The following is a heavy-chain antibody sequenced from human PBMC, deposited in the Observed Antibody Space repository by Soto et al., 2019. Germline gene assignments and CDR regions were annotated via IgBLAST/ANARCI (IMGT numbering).Heavy chain of an antibody. V-gene: IGHV4-4*02. J-gene: IGHJ4*02. CDR1: GDSINNDNW. CDR3: ARTSRDSSGWYGFDS. Sequence: QVQLQESGPGLVKPSGTLSLTCVVSGDSINNDNWWNWVRQPPGKGLEWIGKVYDSGSTNDNPSRTRRAAISVDSPTTQSSLRLTSITAADTAVYYCARTSRDSSGWYGFDSWGQGALVTVSS. D-gene: IGHD6-19*01. CDR2: VYDSGST.